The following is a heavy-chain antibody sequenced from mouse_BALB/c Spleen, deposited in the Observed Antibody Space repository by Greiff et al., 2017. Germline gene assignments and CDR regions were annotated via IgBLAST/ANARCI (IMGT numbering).Heavy chain of an antibody. J-gene: IGHJ2*01. V-gene: IGHV5-6-3*01. CDR3: ARDGGKGYYFDY. CDR1: GFTFSSYG. Sequence: QVVESGGGLVQPGGSLKLSCAASGFTFSSYGMSWVRQTPDKRLELVATINSNGGSTYYPDSVKGRFTISRDNAKNTLYLQMSSLKSEDTAMYYCARDGGKGYYFDYWGQGTTLTVSS. CDR2: INSNGGST.